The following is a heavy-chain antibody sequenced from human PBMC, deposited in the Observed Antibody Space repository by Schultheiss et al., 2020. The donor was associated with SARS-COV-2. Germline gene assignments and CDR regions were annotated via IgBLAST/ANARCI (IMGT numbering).Heavy chain of an antibody. D-gene: IGHD6-6*01. Sequence: GGSLRLSCAASGFTFNSYEMNWVRQAPGKGLEWVSYISNSGNSIYYADSVKGRFTISRDNSKNTLYLQMNSLRAEDTAVYYCAKSERGSYFDIWGQGTMVTVSS. CDR3: AKSERGSYFDI. J-gene: IGHJ3*02. CDR1: GFTFNSYE. CDR2: ISNSGNSI. V-gene: IGHV3-48*03.